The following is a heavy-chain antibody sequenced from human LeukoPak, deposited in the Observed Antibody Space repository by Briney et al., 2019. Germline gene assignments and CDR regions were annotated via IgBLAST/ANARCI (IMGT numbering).Heavy chain of an antibody. D-gene: IGHD6-13*01. CDR2: IYYSGST. V-gene: IGHV4-59*01. CDR1: GGSISSYY. J-gene: IGHJ6*03. Sequence: PSETLSLTCTVSGGSISSYYWSWIRQPPGKGLEWIGYIYYSGSTNYNPSLKSRVTISVDTSKNQFSLKLSSVTAADTAVYYCARVHSSSWSRYYYYYMDVWGKGTTVTVSS. CDR3: ARVHSSSWSRYYYYYMDV.